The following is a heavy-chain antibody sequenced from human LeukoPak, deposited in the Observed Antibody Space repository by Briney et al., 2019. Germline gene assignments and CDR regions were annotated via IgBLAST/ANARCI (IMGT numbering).Heavy chain of an antibody. Sequence: SVKVSCKASGGTFSNYAISWVRQAPGQGLEWMGGFFPIFGTTNYAQKFQGRVTIIAAESTRTAYMELSSLRSEDTAVYYCARDRSGYEEFDHWDQGTLVTVSS. D-gene: IGHD5-12*01. J-gene: IGHJ4*02. CDR2: FFPIFGTT. V-gene: IGHV1-69*13. CDR3: ARDRSGYEEFDH. CDR1: GGTFSNYA.